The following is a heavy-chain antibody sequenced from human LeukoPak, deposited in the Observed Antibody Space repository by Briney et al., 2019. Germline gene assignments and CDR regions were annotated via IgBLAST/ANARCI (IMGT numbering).Heavy chain of an antibody. CDR1: GGSISPYY. D-gene: IGHD2-8*01. CDR2: VSYSGNT. CDR3: ARELIMLAPFGY. J-gene: IGHJ4*02. Sequence: SETLSLTCTVFGGSISPYYCSWVRQPPGKGLEWIGYVSYSGNTDYNPSLKSRVIISIDTSKNQFSLKLSSVTAADTAVYYCARELIMLAPFGYWGQGTLVTVSS. V-gene: IGHV4-59*12.